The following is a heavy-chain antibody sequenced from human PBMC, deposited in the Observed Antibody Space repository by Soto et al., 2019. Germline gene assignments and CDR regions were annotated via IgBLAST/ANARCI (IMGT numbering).Heavy chain of an antibody. CDR3: ATAGYCSGGSCTVYYGMDV. V-gene: IGHV1-24*01. CDR1: GYTLTELS. J-gene: IGHJ6*02. Sequence: ASVKVSCKVSGYTLTELSMHWVRQAPGKRLEWMGGFDPEDGETIYAQKFQGRVTMTEDTSTDTAYMELSSLRSEDTAVYYCATAGYCSGGSCTVYYGMDVWGQGTTVTVSS. D-gene: IGHD2-15*01. CDR2: FDPEDGET.